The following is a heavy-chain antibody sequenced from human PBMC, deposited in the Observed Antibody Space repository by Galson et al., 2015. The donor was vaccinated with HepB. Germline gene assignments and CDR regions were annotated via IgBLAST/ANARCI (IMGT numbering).Heavy chain of an antibody. Sequence: ETLSLTCTVSGGSISSYYWSWIRQPPGKGLEWIGYIYYSGSTNYNPSLKSRVTISVDTSKNQFSLKLSSVTAADTAVYYCARVGIAARLDYWGQGTLVTVSS. CDR2: IYYSGST. V-gene: IGHV4-59*01. CDR1: GGSISSYY. J-gene: IGHJ4*02. D-gene: IGHD6-6*01. CDR3: ARVGIAARLDY.